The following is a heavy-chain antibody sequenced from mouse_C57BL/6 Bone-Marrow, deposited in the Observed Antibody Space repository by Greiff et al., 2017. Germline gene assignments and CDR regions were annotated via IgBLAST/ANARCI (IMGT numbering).Heavy chain of an antibody. J-gene: IGHJ3*01. Sequence: DVKLQESGGGLVQPGGSLKLSCAASGIAFSRYWMSWVRRAPGKGLEWIGEINPDSSTINYAPSLKDKFIISRDNAKNTLYLQMSKVRSEDTALYYCARRGYYPFAYWGQGTLVTVSA. CDR1: GIAFSRYW. CDR2: INPDSSTI. V-gene: IGHV4-1*01. CDR3: ARRGYYPFAY. D-gene: IGHD2-3*01.